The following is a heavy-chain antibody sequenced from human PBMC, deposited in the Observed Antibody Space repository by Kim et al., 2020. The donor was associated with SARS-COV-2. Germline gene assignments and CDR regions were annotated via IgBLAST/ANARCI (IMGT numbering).Heavy chain of an antibody. Sequence: GGSLRLSCAASGFTFSSYGMHWVRQAPGKGLEWVAVISYDGSNKYYADSVKGRFTISRDNSKNTLYLQMNSLRAEDTAVYYCAKEGEGELPREDYWGQGTLVTVSS. CDR1: GFTFSSYG. CDR3: AKEGEGELPREDY. D-gene: IGHD1-26*01. CDR2: ISYDGSNK. J-gene: IGHJ4*02. V-gene: IGHV3-30*18.